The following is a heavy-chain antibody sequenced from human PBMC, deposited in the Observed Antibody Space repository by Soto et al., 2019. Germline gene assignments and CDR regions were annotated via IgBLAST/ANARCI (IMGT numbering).Heavy chain of an antibody. CDR1: GFTVSSNY. CDR2: IYSGGST. Sequence: GGSLRLSCAASGFTVSSNYMSWVRQAPGKGLEWVSVIYSGGSTYYADSVKGRFTISRDNSKNTLYLQMNSLRAEDTAVYYCARASLPRIAFDIWGQGTMVTVSS. J-gene: IGHJ3*02. CDR3: ARASLPRIAFDI. V-gene: IGHV3-53*01.